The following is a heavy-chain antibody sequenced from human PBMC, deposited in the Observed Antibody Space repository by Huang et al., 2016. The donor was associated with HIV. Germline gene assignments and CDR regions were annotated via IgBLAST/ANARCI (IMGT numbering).Heavy chain of an antibody. CDR2: ISDRCSTT. J-gene: IGHJ5*02. CDR1: GFTFSDHY. CDR3: ARDKAWFDP. Sequence: QVQVVESGGGLVKPGGSLRLSCAASGFTFSDHYVSWIRQAPGTGLSWVSHISDRCSTTYYADSVKGRFTISRDNAKKLVYLQMNSLRVDDTAVYFCARDKAWFDPWGQGTLVTVSS. V-gene: IGHV3-11*04.